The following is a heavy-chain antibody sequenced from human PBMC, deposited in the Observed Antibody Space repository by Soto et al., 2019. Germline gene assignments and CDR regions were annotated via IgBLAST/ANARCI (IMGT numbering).Heavy chain of an antibody. D-gene: IGHD3-10*01. CDR1: GFTFSSNW. CDR3: PSGYN. Sequence: GGSLRLSCAASGFTFSSNWMSWVRQAPGKGLEWVANVKQDGSEKDYVDSVKGRFTISRDNAESLLFLQMNSLRAEDTAIYYCPSGYNWGQGPLVTVSS. V-gene: IGHV3-7*05. J-gene: IGHJ4*02. CDR2: VKQDGSEK.